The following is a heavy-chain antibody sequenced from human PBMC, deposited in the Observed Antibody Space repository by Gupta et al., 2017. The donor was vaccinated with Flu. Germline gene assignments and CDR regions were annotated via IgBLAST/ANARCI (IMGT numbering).Heavy chain of an antibody. D-gene: IGHD1-26*01. CDR1: A. J-gene: IGHJ5*02. CDR2: NAGRGGVAT. Sequence: ARTWVRNAPGKRLEWISDNAGRGGVATNYEDSVKGRFTISRDNSKNMVYRQMNSLRGXDXAVYYCXKSLWSVGGSSDHWGQGSRGTVSS. V-gene: IGHV3-23*01. CDR3: XKSLWSVGGSSDH.